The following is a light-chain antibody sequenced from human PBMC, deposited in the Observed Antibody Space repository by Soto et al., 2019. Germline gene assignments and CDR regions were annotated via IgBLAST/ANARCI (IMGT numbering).Light chain of an antibody. J-gene: IGLJ7*01. CDR3: GTWDSSLSAAV. V-gene: IGLV1-51*01. CDR2: DNN. CDR1: SSNIGNKY. Sequence: QSVLTQPPSVSAAPGQKFTISCSGSSSNIGNKYVSWYQQLPGTAPKLLIYDNNKRPSGIPDRFSGSKSGTSATLGITGLQTGDEADYYCGTWDSSLSAAVFGGGTQLTVL.